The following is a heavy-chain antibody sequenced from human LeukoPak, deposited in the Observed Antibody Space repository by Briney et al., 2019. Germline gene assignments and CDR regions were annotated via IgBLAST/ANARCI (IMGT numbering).Heavy chain of an antibody. D-gene: IGHD7-27*01. J-gene: IGHJ4*02. CDR1: GFTFSTYS. V-gene: IGHV3-48*01. CDR2: ISTVSTI. Sequence: PGGSLRLSCAASGFTFSTYSMNWVRQAPGKGLERISYISTVSTIYYADSVKGRFTISRDNAKNSLYLQMNSLRAEDSAVYYCARSADWGSPDFWGQGTLVTVSS. CDR3: ARSADWGSPDF.